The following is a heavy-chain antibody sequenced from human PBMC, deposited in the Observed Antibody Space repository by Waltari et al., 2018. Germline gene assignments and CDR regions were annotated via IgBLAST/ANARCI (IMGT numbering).Heavy chain of an antibody. Sequence: QVQLVQSGAEVKKPGSSVKVSCKASGGTFSSYAISWVRQAPGQGLEWMGGSIPSFGTANYAQKFQGRVTITADESTSTAYMELSSLRSEDTAVYYCARDTSIAVAERHFDYWGQGTLVTVSS. CDR2: SIPSFGTA. D-gene: IGHD6-19*01. J-gene: IGHJ4*02. CDR3: ARDTSIAVAERHFDY. CDR1: GGTFSSYA. V-gene: IGHV1-69*12.